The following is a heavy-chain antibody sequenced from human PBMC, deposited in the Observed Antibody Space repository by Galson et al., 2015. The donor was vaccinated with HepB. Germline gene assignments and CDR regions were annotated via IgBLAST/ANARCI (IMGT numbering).Heavy chain of an antibody. J-gene: IGHJ4*02. CDR2: ISYDGSNK. Sequence: SLRLSCAASGFTFSSYGMHWVRQAPGKGLEWVAVISYDGSNKYYADSVKGRFTISRDNSKNTLYLQMNSLRAEDTAVYYCAKDYGDYEGFDYWGQGTLVTVSS. V-gene: IGHV3-30*18. CDR3: AKDYGDYEGFDY. CDR1: GFTFSSYG. D-gene: IGHD4-17*01.